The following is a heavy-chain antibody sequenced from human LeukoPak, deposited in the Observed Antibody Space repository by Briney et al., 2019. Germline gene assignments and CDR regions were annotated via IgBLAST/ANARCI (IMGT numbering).Heavy chain of an antibody. J-gene: IGHJ4*02. CDR1: GFTVSSNF. D-gene: IGHD3-22*01. Sequence: PGGSLRLSCAASGFTVSSNFMSWVRQAPGKGLEWVSVIYSGGTTYYADSVKGRFTISRDNSKNTLYLQMNSLRAEDTAVYYCARDLGDSSGRYPVNFDYWGQGTLVTVSS. CDR2: IYSGGTT. CDR3: ARDLGDSSGRYPVNFDY. V-gene: IGHV3-53*01.